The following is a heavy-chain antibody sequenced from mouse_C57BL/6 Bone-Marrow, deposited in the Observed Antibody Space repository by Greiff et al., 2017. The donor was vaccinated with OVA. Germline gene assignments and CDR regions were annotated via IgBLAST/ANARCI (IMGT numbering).Heavy chain of an antibody. CDR2: IYPGDGDT. CDR3: AVYYGKDYAMDY. CDR1: GYAFSSSW. D-gene: IGHD2-1*01. J-gene: IGHJ4*01. V-gene: IGHV1-82*01. Sequence: VQLQQSGPELVKPGASVKISCKASGYAFSSSWMNWVKQRPGKGLEWIGRIYPGDGDTNYNGKFKGKATLTADKSASTAYMQLSRLTSEDSAVYFCAVYYGKDYAMDYWGQGTSVTVSS.